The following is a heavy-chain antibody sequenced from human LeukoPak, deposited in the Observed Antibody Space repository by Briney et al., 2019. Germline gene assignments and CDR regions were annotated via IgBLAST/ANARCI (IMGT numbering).Heavy chain of an antibody. J-gene: IGHJ4*02. Sequence: GGSLRLSCAASGFTFSSYAMSWVRQAPGKGLEWVSTINNNGGSTSYADSVKGRFTISRDNSKNTLYLQMYSLRAEDTAVYYCAKPVTVSSPFDYWGQGTLVSVSS. CDR3: AKPVTVSSPFDY. CDR1: GFTFSSYA. CDR2: INNNGGST. V-gene: IGHV3-23*01. D-gene: IGHD3-10*01.